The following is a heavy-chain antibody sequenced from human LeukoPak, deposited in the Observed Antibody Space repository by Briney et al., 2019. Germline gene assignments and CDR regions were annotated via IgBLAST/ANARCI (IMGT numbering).Heavy chain of an antibody. D-gene: IGHD4-11*01. CDR3: ARDRLQFLFDY. CDR1: GFTFSSYS. J-gene: IGHJ4*02. Sequence: GGSLRLSCAASGFTFSSYSMNWVRQAPGKRLEWVSSISSSSYIYYVDSVKGRFTISRDNAKNSLYLQMNSLRAEDTAVYYCARDRLQFLFDYWGQGTLVTVSS. CDR2: ISSSSYI. V-gene: IGHV3-21*01.